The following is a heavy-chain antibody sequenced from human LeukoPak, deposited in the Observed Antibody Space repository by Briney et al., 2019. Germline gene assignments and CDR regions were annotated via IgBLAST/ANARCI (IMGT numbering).Heavy chain of an antibody. D-gene: IGHD5-12*01. V-gene: IGHV3-33*01. J-gene: IGHJ4*02. CDR3: ARDRHSGYEFPFDY. Sequence: GGSLRLSCAASGFTFSSYGMHWVRQAPGKGLEWVAVIWYDGSNKYYADSVKGRFTISRDNSKNTLYLQMNSLRAEDTAVYYCARDRHSGYEFPFDYWGQGTLVTVSS. CDR2: IWYDGSNK. CDR1: GFTFSSYG.